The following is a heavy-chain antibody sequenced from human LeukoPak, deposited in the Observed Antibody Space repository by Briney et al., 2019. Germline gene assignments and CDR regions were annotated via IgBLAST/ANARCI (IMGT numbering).Heavy chain of an antibody. D-gene: IGHD6-13*01. V-gene: IGHV1-2*06. CDR2: INPNSGGT. CDR1: GYTFTGYY. Sequence: ASVKVSCKASGYTFTGYYMHWVRQAPGHGLEWMGRINPNSGGTNYAQKFQGRVTMTRDTSISTAYMELSRLRSDDTAVYYCARDRRVKLPVAAAGLTTIDYWGQGTLVTVSS. J-gene: IGHJ4*02. CDR3: ARDRRVKLPVAAAGLTTIDY.